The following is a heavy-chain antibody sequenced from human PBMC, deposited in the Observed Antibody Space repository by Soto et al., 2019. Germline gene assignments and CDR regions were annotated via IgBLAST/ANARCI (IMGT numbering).Heavy chain of an antibody. Sequence: GGSLRLSCAASGFTFSGYSMNWIRQAPGKGLEWVSYIGIGSSTKYYADSVKGRFTISRDNAKNSLYLQMNSLRAEDTAVYYCARDQLYYNDISGRPLNAFDVWGQGTMVTV. CDR2: IGIGSSTK. D-gene: IGHD3-22*01. J-gene: IGHJ3*01. CDR3: ARDQLYYNDISGRPLNAFDV. V-gene: IGHV3-48*01. CDR1: GFTFSGYS.